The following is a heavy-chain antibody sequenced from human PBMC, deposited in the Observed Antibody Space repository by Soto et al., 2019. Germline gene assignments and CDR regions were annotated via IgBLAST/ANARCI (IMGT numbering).Heavy chain of an antibody. V-gene: IGHV3-21*01. CDR3: ARISLGYCTNGVCYTPFDH. D-gene: IGHD2-8*01. Sequence: GESLKISCAASGFTFSTYSVNWVRQAPGKGLEWVSSISSSSGYIYYADSVKGRFTISRDNAKNSLYLQMNSLRAEDTAVYYCARISLGYCTNGVCYTPFDHWGQGTLVTVSS. CDR2: ISSSSGYI. J-gene: IGHJ4*02. CDR1: GFTFSTYS.